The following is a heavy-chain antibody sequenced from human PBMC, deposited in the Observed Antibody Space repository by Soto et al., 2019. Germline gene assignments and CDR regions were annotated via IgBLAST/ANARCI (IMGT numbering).Heavy chain of an antibody. V-gene: IGHV4-59*01. Sequence: SETLSLTCTVSGGSISSYYWSWIRQPPGKGLEWIGYIYYSGSTNYNPSLTSRVTISVDTSKNQFSLKLSSVTAADTAVYYCASSITSGYCSSTSCYTGGWFDPWGQGTLVTVSS. CDR2: IYYSGST. J-gene: IGHJ5*02. CDR1: GGSISSYY. CDR3: ASSITSGYCSSTSCYTGGWFDP. D-gene: IGHD2-2*02.